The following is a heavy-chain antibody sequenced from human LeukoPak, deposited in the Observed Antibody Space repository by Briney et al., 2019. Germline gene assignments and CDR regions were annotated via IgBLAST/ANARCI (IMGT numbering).Heavy chain of an antibody. D-gene: IGHD4-17*01. J-gene: IGHJ4*02. Sequence: PGGSLRLSCAASGFTVSSNYMSWVRQAPGKGPEWVSVIYSGGSTYYADSVKGRFTISRDNSKNTLYLQMNSLRVEDTAVYYCARARSYGERIDYWGQGTLVTASS. CDR1: GFTVSSNY. CDR2: IYSGGST. CDR3: ARARSYGERIDY. V-gene: IGHV3-53*01.